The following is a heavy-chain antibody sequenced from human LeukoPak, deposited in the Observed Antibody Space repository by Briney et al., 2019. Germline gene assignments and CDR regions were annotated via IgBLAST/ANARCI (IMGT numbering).Heavy chain of an antibody. CDR1: GYSISSGYY. CDR2: IYYSGST. V-gene: IGHV4-38-2*02. D-gene: IGHD3-10*01. CDR3: ARMVRGVINWFDP. Sequence: PSETLSLTCTVSGYSISSGYYWGWIRQPPGKGLEWIGSIYYSGSTYYNPSLKSRVTISVDTSKNQFSLKLSSVTAADTAVYYCARMVRGVINWFDPWGQGTLVTVSS. J-gene: IGHJ5*02.